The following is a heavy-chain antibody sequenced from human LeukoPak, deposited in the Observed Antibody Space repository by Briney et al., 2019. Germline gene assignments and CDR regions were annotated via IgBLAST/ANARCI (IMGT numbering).Heavy chain of an antibody. CDR1: GFTFSSYS. J-gene: IGHJ4*02. D-gene: IGHD4-17*01. V-gene: IGHV3-21*01. Sequence: GGSLRLSCAASGFTFSSYSMNWVRQAPGKGLEWVLSISSSSSYIYYADSVKGRFTISRDNAKNSLYLQMNSLRAEDTAVYYCAREGPAVTVGYWGQGTLVTVSS. CDR2: ISSSSSYI. CDR3: AREGPAVTVGY.